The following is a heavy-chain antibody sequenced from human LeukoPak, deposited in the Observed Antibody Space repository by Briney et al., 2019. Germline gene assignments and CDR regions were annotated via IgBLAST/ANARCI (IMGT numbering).Heavy chain of an antibody. CDR3: ATTCSYTSGGYDY. J-gene: IGHJ4*02. V-gene: IGHV4-39*01. CDR2: IYYSGST. Sequence: SETLSLTCTVSGGSISSSSYYWGWIRQPPGKGLEWIGSIYYSGSTYYNPSLKSRLTISVDTSKNQFSLKLSSVTAADAAVYYCATTCSYTSGGYDYWGQGTLVTVSS. D-gene: IGHD6-19*01. CDR1: GGSISSSSYY.